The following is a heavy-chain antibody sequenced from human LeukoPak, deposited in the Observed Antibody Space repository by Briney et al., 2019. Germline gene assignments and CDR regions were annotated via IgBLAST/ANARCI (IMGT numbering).Heavy chain of an antibody. V-gene: IGHV5-51*01. Sequence: GESLNISCKGSGYSFTSYWIGWVRQMPGKGLEWMGIIYPGDSDTRYTPSFQGQVTISADKSISTAYLQWSSLKASDTAMYYCATYNDNYDSSGVGGWFDPWGQGTLVTVSS. J-gene: IGHJ5*02. CDR1: GYSFTSYW. CDR2: IYPGDSDT. D-gene: IGHD3-22*01. CDR3: ATYNDNYDSSGVGGWFDP.